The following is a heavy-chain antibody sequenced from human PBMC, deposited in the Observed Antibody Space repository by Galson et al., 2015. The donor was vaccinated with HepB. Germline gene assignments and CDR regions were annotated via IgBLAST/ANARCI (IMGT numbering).Heavy chain of an antibody. Sequence: SLRLSCAASGFTFSNAWMSWVRQAPGKGLEWVGRIKSKTDGGTTDYAAPVEGRFTISRDDSKNTLYLQMNSLKTEDTAVYYCTTEYYYDSSGPEDPYYYYGMDVWGQGTTVTVSS. D-gene: IGHD3-22*01. CDR2: IKSKTDGGTT. CDR3: TTEYYYDSSGPEDPYYYYGMDV. CDR1: GFTFSNAW. J-gene: IGHJ6*02. V-gene: IGHV3-15*01.